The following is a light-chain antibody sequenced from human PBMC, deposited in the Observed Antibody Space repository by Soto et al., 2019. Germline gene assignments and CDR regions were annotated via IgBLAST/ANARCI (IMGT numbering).Light chain of an antibody. Sequence: QSVLTQSPSASATPGQRVTISCSGSGSNIGTYAVNWYQQLPGTAPTLLIFRNHQRPSGVPDRFSGSKSGTSASLAISGPQSEDEVDYYCAAWDDSLRAVVFGGGTKLTVL. CDR3: AAWDDSLRAVV. CDR2: RNH. J-gene: IGLJ2*01. V-gene: IGLV1-44*01. CDR1: GSNIGTYA.